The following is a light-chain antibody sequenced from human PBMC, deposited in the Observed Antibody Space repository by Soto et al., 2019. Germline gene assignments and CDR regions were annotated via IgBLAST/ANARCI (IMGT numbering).Light chain of an antibody. Sequence: MVMTQSPATLSVSPGERATLSCRSSQSVSSNLAWYQQKPGQAPRLLIYGASTRATGIPAGFSGSGSGTDFTLTISSLEPEDFAIYYCQQRTNWLTFGGGTKVDIK. CDR2: GAS. CDR1: QSVSSN. J-gene: IGKJ4*01. CDR3: QQRTNWLT. V-gene: IGKV3-15*01.